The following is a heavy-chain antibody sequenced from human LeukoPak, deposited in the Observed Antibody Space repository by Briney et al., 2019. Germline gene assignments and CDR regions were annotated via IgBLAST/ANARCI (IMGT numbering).Heavy chain of an antibody. Sequence: GRSLRLSCAASGFTFSSYAMHWVRQAPGKGLEWVSTLYSGGSIYYADSVKGRFTISRDNSKNTLYLQMDSLRAEDTAVYYCATNSGYDYFPRLYGMDVWGQGTTVTVSS. D-gene: IGHD5-12*01. CDR1: GFTFSSYA. V-gene: IGHV3-53*01. CDR3: ATNSGYDYFPRLYGMDV. CDR2: LYSGGSI. J-gene: IGHJ6*02.